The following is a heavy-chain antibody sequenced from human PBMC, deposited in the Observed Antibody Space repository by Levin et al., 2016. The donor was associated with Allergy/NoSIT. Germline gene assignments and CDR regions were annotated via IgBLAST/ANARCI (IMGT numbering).Heavy chain of an antibody. Sequence: KVSCKGSGYSFTSYWIGWVRQMPGKGLEWMGIIYPGDSDTRYSPSFQGQVTISADKSISTAYLQWSSLKASDTAMYYCARSGPYGSGSDDAFDIWGQGTMVTVSS. V-gene: IGHV5-51*01. D-gene: IGHD3-10*01. J-gene: IGHJ3*02. CDR2: IYPGDSDT. CDR3: ARSGPYGSGSDDAFDI. CDR1: GYSFTSYW.